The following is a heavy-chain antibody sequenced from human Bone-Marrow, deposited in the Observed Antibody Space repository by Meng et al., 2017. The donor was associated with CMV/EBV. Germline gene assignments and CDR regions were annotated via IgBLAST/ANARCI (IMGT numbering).Heavy chain of an antibody. CDR2: IIPIFGTA. Sequence: QVQRVQVGAEGKKPGSSVKVSCKASGGTFSSYAISWVRQAPGQGLEWMGGIIPIFGTANYAQKFQGRVTITADESTSTAYMELSSLRSEDTAVYYCARGLRPRYWFDPWGQGTLVTVSS. J-gene: IGHJ5*02. V-gene: IGHV1-69*12. D-gene: IGHD5-12*01. CDR3: ARGLRPRYWFDP. CDR1: GGTFSSYA.